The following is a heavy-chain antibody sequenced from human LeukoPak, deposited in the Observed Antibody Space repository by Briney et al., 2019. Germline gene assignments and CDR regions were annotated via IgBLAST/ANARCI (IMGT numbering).Heavy chain of an antibody. Sequence: ASVKVSCKASGYTFTDYYMHWVRQAPGQGLEWMGRINPKSGDTSFAQKFRGRVTMTRDTSVTTAYMGLGRLTSDDTAIYYCARDSRVAGDYWGQGTLVTVSS. V-gene: IGHV1-2*06. J-gene: IGHJ4*02. CDR2: INPKSGDT. CDR1: GYTFTDYY. CDR3: ARDSRVAGDY. D-gene: IGHD2-15*01.